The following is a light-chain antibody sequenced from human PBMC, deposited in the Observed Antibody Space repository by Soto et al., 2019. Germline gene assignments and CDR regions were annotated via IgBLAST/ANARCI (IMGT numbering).Light chain of an antibody. CDR3: TSFAPGRIYV. CDR2: EVS. Sequence: QSALTQPASVSGSPGQSITISCTGTTNDIGNGYDSVSWYQQHPGRAPKLIIYEVSHRFAGLSYRFSGSKSGNTASLTISGLQAEDEGDYYCTSFAPGRIYVFGSGTKVTVL. J-gene: IGLJ1*01. V-gene: IGLV2-14*03. CDR1: TNDIGNGYDS.